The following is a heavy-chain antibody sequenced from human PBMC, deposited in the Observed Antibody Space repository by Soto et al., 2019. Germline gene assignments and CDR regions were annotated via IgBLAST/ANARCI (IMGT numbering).Heavy chain of an antibody. D-gene: IGHD3-3*01. J-gene: IGHJ5*02. CDR1: GYTFTSYD. V-gene: IGHV1-8*01. CDR3: ARTRILTIFGVVIISWFDP. CDR2: MNPNSGNT. Sequence: ASVKVSCKASGYTFTSYDINWVRQATGQGLEWMGWMNPNSGNTGYAQKFQGRVTITRNTSISTAYMELSSLRSEDTAVYYCARTRILTIFGVVIISWFDPWGQGTLVTVSS.